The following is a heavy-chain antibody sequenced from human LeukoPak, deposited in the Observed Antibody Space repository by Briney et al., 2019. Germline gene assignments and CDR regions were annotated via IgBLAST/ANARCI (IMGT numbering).Heavy chain of an antibody. D-gene: IGHD3-10*01. Sequence: GGSLRLSCAASGFSLSDAWMSWVRQAPGKGLEWVGRIKSKTNGGTIDYAAPVRGRFTISRDDASNTLYLHMNSLKTDDTGVYYCTTTYYYGSGSYYYWGQGTLVTVSS. V-gene: IGHV3-15*01. CDR3: TTTYYYGSGSYYY. J-gene: IGHJ4*02. CDR1: GFSLSDAW. CDR2: IKSKTNGGTI.